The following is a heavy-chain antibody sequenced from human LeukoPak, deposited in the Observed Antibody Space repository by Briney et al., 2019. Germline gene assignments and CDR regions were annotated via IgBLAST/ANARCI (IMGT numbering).Heavy chain of an antibody. CDR3: AKVHKGYSCGEPIDY. V-gene: IGHV3-9*01. CDR2: ISWNSGSI. D-gene: IGHD5-18*01. CDR1: GFTFDDYA. J-gene: IGHJ4*02. Sequence: PGRSLRLSCAASGFTFDDYAMHWVRQAPGKGLEWVSGISWNSGSIGYADSVKGRFTISRDNAKNSLYLQMNSLRAEDTALYYCAKVHKGYSCGEPIDYWGQGTLVTVSS.